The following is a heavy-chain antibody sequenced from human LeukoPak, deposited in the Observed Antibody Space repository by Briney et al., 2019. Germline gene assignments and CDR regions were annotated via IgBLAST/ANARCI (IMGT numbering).Heavy chain of an antibody. CDR1: GGSISNYY. CDR2: IYKSETT. D-gene: IGHD5-18*01. Sequence: SETLSLTCTVSGGSISNYYWSWIRQPPGKGLEWIGFIYKSETTSYSPSLQSRVTISVDTSKSQFSLKLSSVTAADTAVYYCARGVGYSYGLDYWGQGILVIVSS. V-gene: IGHV4-59*01. CDR3: ARGVGYSYGLDY. J-gene: IGHJ4*02.